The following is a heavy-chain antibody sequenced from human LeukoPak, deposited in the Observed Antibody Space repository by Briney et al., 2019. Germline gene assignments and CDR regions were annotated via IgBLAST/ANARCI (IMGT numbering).Heavy chain of an antibody. CDR1: GGSTSSSSYY. V-gene: IGHV4-61*05. CDR3: ARSSGWYSNYYFDY. CDR2: IYYSGST. J-gene: IGHJ4*02. D-gene: IGHD6-19*01. Sequence: SETLSLTCTVSGGSTSSSSYYWSWIRQPPGKGLEWIGYIYYSGSTNYNPSLKSRVTISVDTSKNQFSLKLSSVTAADTAVYYCARSSGWYSNYYFDYWGQGTLVTVSS.